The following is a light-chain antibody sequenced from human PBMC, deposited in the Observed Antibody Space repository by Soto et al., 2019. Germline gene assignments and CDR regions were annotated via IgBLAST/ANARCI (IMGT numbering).Light chain of an antibody. V-gene: IGKV1-33*01. Sequence: DIQLTQSPSSLSASVGDRITITCQASRDIAHYLSWYQQKPGKAPQLLVYDASKLQTGVPSRFSGSASGTDFTCAISSLQPEDRATYYCQQYDDLPLTFGGGTKVEIK. J-gene: IGKJ4*01. CDR2: DAS. CDR1: RDIAHY. CDR3: QQYDDLPLT.